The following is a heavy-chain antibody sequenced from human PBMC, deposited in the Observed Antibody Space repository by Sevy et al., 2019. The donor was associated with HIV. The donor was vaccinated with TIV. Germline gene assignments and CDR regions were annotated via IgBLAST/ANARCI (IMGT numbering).Heavy chain of an antibody. D-gene: IGHD3-16*01. CDR2: IYYSGST. J-gene: IGHJ6*03. CDR1: GGSISSYY. V-gene: IGHV4-59*01. CDR3: ARFSPGAFYYCYYMDG. Sequence: SETLSLTCTVSGGSISSYYWSWIRQPPGKGLEWIGYIYYSGSTNYNPSLKSRVTISVDTSKNQFSLKLSSVTAADTAVYYCARFSPGAFYYCYYMDGWGKGTTVTVSS.